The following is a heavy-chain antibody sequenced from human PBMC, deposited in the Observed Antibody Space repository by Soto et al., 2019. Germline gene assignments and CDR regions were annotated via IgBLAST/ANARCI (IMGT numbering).Heavy chain of an antibody. CDR2: IYYSGRT. CDR3: ARSGYVATIFDFDS. Sequence: SETLSLTCTVSGDSIRSYYWNWIRQPPGKGLEWIGYIYYSGRTNYNPSLKSRVTISVDTSKNQFSLKLSSVTAADTAVYYCARSGYVATIFDFDSWGQGTLVTVS. V-gene: IGHV4-59*08. J-gene: IGHJ4*02. CDR1: GDSIRSYY. D-gene: IGHD5-12*01.